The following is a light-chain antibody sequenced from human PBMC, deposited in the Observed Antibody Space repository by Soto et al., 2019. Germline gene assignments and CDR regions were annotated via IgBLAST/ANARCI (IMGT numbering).Light chain of an antibody. CDR2: DAS. J-gene: IGKJ1*01. V-gene: IGKV3-15*01. CDR3: QQYDNWPRT. Sequence: EKVMTQSPATLSVSPGERATLSRGASQSVRSNVAWYQQKPGQPPRLLIYDASTRATGIPSRFSGSGSGTEFTLTISSLKSEDFAVYYCQQYDNWPRTFGQGTKVDIK. CDR1: QSVRSN.